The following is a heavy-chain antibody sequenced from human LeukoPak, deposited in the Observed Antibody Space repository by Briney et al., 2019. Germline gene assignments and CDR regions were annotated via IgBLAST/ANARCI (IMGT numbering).Heavy chain of an antibody. CDR2: ISGGGGST. CDR1: EFTFSNYA. D-gene: IGHD1-14*01. V-gene: IGHV3-23*01. Sequence: PGGSLRLSCAASEFTFSNYAMNWVRQAPGKGLEWVSGISGGGGSTYYADSVKGRFTISRDNSKNTLYLQMCSLRAEGTALYYCAKGSGINLYHCCVLWARGPLVSVS. CDR3: AKGSGINLYHCCVL. J-gene: IGHJ4*02.